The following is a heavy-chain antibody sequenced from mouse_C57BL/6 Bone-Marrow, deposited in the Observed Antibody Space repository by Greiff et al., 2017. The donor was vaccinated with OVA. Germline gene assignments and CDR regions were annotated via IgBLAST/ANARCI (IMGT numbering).Heavy chain of an antibody. D-gene: IGHD2-1*01. CDR2: IRSKSSNYAT. Sequence: EVMLVESGGGLVQPKGSLKLSCAASGFTFNTYAMHWVRQAPGKGLEWVARIRSKSSNYATYYAASVKDRFTISRDDSQIMLYRQMNNLKTEDTAMYYCVRGDYGNYVWYFDVWGTGTTVTVSS. V-gene: IGHV10-3*01. J-gene: IGHJ1*03. CDR3: VRGDYGNYVWYFDV. CDR1: GFTFNTYA.